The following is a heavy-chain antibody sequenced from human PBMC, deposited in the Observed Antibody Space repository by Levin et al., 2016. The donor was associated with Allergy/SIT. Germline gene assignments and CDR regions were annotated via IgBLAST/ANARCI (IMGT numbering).Heavy chain of an antibody. V-gene: IGHV3-20*04. CDR1: GFNFDDFG. J-gene: IGHJ1*01. D-gene: IGHD4/OR15-4a*01. Sequence: GESLKISCATSGFNFDDFGLAWVRQVPGKGLEWVSGINWNGGKTGYADSVEGRFTISRDNADNSLYLQMNSLRPEDTAWYYCTSSNDYGNYDCCFQHWGQGTLVIVSS. CDR3: TSSNDYGNYDCCFQH. CDR2: INWNGGKT.